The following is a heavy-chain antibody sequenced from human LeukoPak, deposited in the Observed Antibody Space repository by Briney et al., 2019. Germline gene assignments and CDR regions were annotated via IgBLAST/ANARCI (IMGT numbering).Heavy chain of an antibody. D-gene: IGHD6-6*01. CDR1: GFTFGDYA. CDR3: TRDTYSSSP. V-gene: IGHV3-49*04. CDR2: IRSKAYGGTT. Sequence: PGRSLRLSCTASGFTFGDYAMSWVRQAPGKGLEWVGFIRSKAYGGTTEYAASVKGRFTISRDDSKSIAYPQMNSLKTEDTAVYYCTRDTYSSSPWGQGTLVTVSS. J-gene: IGHJ5*02.